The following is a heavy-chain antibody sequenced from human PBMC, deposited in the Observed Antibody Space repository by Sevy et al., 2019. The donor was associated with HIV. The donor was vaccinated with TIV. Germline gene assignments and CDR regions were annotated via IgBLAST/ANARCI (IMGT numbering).Heavy chain of an antibody. V-gene: IGHV4-59*12. J-gene: IGHJ5*02. CDR2: IYYSGST. CDR3: AREQRAYGSGRKNNWFDP. D-gene: IGHD3-10*01. CDR1: GGSISSYY. Sequence: SETLSLTCTVSGGSISSYYWSWIRQPPGKGLEWIGYIYYSGSTYYNPSLKSRVTISVDTSKNQFSLKLSSVTAADTAVYYCAREQRAYGSGRKNNWFDPWGQGTLVTVSS.